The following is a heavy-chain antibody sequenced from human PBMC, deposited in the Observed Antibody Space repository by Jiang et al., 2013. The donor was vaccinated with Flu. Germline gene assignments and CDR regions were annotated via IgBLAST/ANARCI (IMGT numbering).Heavy chain of an antibody. CDR3: AKFGIFGVVKGGWFDP. CDR2: ISGSGGST. V-gene: IGHV3-23*01. D-gene: IGHD3-3*01. CDR1: TFSSYA. Sequence: TFSSYAMSWVRQAPGKGLEWVSAISGSGGSTYYADSVKGRFTISRDNSKNTLYLQMNSLRAEDTAVYYCAKFGIFGVVKGGWFDPWGQGTLVTVSS. J-gene: IGHJ5*02.